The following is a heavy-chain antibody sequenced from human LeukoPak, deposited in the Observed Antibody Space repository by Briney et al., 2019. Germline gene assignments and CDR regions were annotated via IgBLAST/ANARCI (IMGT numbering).Heavy chain of an antibody. V-gene: IGHV3-23*01. J-gene: IGHJ6*02. Sequence: GGSLRLPCAASGFTFSSYAMSWVRQAPGKGLEWVSSISGTGDVSKYADSVKGRFTISRDNSKNTLYLQVNSLRAEETAVYYCAKAFVPYYYGMDVWGQGTTVTVS. CDR2: ISGTGDVS. CDR3: AKAFVPYYYGMDV. D-gene: IGHD2/OR15-2a*01. CDR1: GFTFSSYA.